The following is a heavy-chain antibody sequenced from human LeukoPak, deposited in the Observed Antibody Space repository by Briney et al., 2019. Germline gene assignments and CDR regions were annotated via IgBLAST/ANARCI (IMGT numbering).Heavy chain of an antibody. CDR3: ARDPKYEIVVVIHPVYFDC. Sequence: GGSLRLSCAASGFTFNNYAMSWVRQAPGRGLEWVSAISGVGYSTYYADSVKGRFTISRDNSKNTLYLQMNSLRAEDTAVYYCARDPKYEIVVVIHPVYFDCWGQGTLVTVSS. J-gene: IGHJ4*02. D-gene: IGHD3-22*01. CDR2: ISGVGYST. CDR1: GFTFNNYA. V-gene: IGHV3-23*01.